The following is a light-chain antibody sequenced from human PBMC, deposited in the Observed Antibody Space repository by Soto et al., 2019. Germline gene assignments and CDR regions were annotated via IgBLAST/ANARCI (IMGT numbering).Light chain of an antibody. Sequence: EIVLTQSPGTLSLSPGERATLSCRASQSVSSSYLAWYQQKPGQAPRLLIYGASSRATGIPDRFSGSGSGTGFTLTISRLEPEAFAVYYCQQYGSSPWTVGQGTKVEIK. CDR2: GAS. CDR1: QSVSSSY. CDR3: QQYGSSPWT. V-gene: IGKV3-20*01. J-gene: IGKJ1*01.